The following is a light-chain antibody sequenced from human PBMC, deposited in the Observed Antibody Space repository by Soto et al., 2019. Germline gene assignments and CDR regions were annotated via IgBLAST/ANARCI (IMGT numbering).Light chain of an antibody. J-gene: IGLJ1*01. CDR1: SSDIGGYNS. CDR2: EVT. Sequence: QSVLTQPASVSGSPGQSITISCTGTSSDIGGYNSVSWYQQHPRKAPKLMICEVTNRPSGISNRFSGSKSGNTASLTISGLQAEDEADYYCSSYTRGNTYVFGTGTKVTVL. V-gene: IGLV2-14*01. CDR3: SSYTRGNTYV.